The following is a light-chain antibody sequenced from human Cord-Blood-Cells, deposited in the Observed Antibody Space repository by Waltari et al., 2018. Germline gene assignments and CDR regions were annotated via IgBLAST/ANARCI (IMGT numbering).Light chain of an antibody. J-gene: IGLJ1*01. CDR3: SSYTSSSTLFV. Sequence: QSALTQPTSVSGSPGPSITISCAGTSSDVGGYNYVSWYQQHPGKAPKLMIYEVSNLPSGVSNRFSGSKSCNTASLTISGLQAEDEADYYCSSYTSSSTLFVFGTGTKVTVL. CDR1: SSDVGGYNY. V-gene: IGLV2-14*01. CDR2: EVS.